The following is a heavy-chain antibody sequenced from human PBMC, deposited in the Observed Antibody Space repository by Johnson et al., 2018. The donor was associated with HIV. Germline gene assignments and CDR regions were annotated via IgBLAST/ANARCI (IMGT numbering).Heavy chain of an antibody. D-gene: IGHD3-16*01. CDR3: AKDGGRWSYSFDV. Sequence: QVQLVESGGGVVQPGGSLRLSCAASGFTFRSNGMHWVRQAPGKGLEWVTFIQYDGSDKSYADSVKGRFTVSRDNSKNTLYLQMNSLRGEDTAMYYCAKDGGRWSYSFDVWGQGRMVSVSS. V-gene: IGHV3-30*02. CDR1: GFTFRSNG. CDR2: IQYDGSDK. J-gene: IGHJ3*01.